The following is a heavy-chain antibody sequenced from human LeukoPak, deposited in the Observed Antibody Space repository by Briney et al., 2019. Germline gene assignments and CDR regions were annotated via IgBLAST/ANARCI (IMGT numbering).Heavy chain of an antibody. V-gene: IGHV4-38-2*01. CDR3: ARRAITIFGVVIGWFDP. D-gene: IGHD3-3*01. CDR1: GYSISSGYY. CDR2: IYHSGST. J-gene: IGHJ5*02. Sequence: PSETLSLTCAVSGYSISSGYYWGWIRQPPGKGLEWIGSIYHSGSTYYNPSLKSRVTISADTSKNQFSLKLSSVTAADTAVYYCARRAITIFGVVIGWFDPWGQGTLVTVSS.